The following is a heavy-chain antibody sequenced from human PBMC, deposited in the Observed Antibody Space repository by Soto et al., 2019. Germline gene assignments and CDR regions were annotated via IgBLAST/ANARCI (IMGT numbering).Heavy chain of an antibody. V-gene: IGHV3-48*02. Sequence: GGSLRLSCAASGLTFSSYSMNWVRQAPGKGQEWVSYISSSSSTIYYADSVKGRSTISRDNAKNSLYLQMNSLRDEDTAVYYCARDRTIFGVVIIRTDYYGRDVWGQGTTVTVSS. CDR3: ARDRTIFGVVIIRTDYYGRDV. CDR1: GLTFSSYS. D-gene: IGHD3-3*01. CDR2: ISSSSSTI. J-gene: IGHJ6*02.